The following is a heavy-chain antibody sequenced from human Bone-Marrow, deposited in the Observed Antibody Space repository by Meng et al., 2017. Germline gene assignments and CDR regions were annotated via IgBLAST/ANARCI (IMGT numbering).Heavy chain of an antibody. D-gene: IGHD3-10*01. CDR2: ISSSGSTI. CDR1: GFTFSDYY. CDR3: ARVHGYYYGSGSHVFDY. J-gene: IGHJ4*02. V-gene: IGHV3-11*01. Sequence: GESLKISCAASGFTFSDYYMSWIRQAPGKGLEWVSYISSSGSTIYYADSVKGRFTISRDNAKNSLYLQMNSLRAEDTAVYYCARVHGYYYGSGSHVFDYWGQGTLVTVSS.